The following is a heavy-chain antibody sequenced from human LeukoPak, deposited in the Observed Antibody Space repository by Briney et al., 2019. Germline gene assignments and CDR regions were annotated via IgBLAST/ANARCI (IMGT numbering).Heavy chain of an antibody. CDR1: GFSSGAYA. CDR3: AKERPYDYVWEP. CDR2: ISATGINT. V-gene: IGHV3-23*01. Sequence: GGSLRLSCTASGFSSGAYAVTWVRQAPGKGLGWVSAISATGINTYYADSVKGRFTISRDSSKNTVYLEMNSLRAEDAAVYYCAKERPYDYVWEPWGQGTLVTVSS. D-gene: IGHD3-16*01. J-gene: IGHJ5*02.